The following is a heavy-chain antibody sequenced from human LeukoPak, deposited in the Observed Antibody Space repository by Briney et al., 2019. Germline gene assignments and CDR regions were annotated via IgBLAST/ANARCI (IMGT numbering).Heavy chain of an antibody. CDR2: ISSTSSDI. D-gene: IGHD3-10*01. Sequence: GGSLRLSCAASGFTFSDYGMTWVRQAPGKGLEWISYISSTSSDIYYLDSVRGRFTISRDNAKNSLYLQMNSLRAEDTSIYYCARRGPFFDYWGQGILVTVSS. CDR3: ARRGPFFDY. J-gene: IGHJ4*02. CDR1: GFTFSDYG. V-gene: IGHV3-21*05.